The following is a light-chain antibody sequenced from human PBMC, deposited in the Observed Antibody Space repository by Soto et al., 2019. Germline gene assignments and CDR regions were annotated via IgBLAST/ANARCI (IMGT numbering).Light chain of an antibody. CDR3: TSYTSTSPVA. CDR2: DVS. CDR1: SSDVGGYNY. Sequence: QSALTQPASVSGSPGQSITISCTGTSSDVGGYNYVSWYQQHPGKAPKVIIYDVSNRPSGVSNRFSASKSGNTASLTISGLQAEDEAAYYCTSYTSTSPVAFGGGTKLTVL. J-gene: IGLJ2*01. V-gene: IGLV2-14*01.